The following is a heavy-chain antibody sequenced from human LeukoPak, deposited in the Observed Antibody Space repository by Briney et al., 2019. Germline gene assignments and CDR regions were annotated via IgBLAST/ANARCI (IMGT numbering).Heavy chain of an antibody. Sequence: GGSLRLSCAASGFTFSSYAMHWVRQAPGKGLEWVAVISYDGSNKYYADSVKGRFTISGDNSKNTLYLQMNSLRAEDTAVYYCARDQRDGYNYGYYYYYMDVWGKGTTVTVSS. CDR3: ARDQRDGYNYGYYYYYMDV. CDR1: GFTFSSYA. CDR2: ISYDGSNK. V-gene: IGHV3-30-3*01. J-gene: IGHJ6*03. D-gene: IGHD5-24*01.